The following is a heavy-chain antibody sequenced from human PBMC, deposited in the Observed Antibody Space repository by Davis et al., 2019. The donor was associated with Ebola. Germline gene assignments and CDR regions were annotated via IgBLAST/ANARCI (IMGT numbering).Heavy chain of an antibody. CDR3: ARDLRYDSSGSDYYFYMDV. V-gene: IGHV3-30*03. Sequence: PGGSLRLSCAASGFTFSSYGMHWVRQAPGKGLEWVAVISYDGSNKYYADSVKGRFTISRDNSKNTLYLQMNSLRAEDTAVYYCARDLRYDSSGSDYYFYMDVWGKGTTVTVSS. CDR1: GFTFSSYG. J-gene: IGHJ6*03. CDR2: ISYDGSNK. D-gene: IGHD3-22*01.